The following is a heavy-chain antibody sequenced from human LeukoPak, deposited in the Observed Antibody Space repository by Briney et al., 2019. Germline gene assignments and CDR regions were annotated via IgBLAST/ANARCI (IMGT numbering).Heavy chain of an antibody. CDR1: GFTFSSYA. V-gene: IGHV3-30-3*01. CDR2: ISYDGSNK. Sequence: GGSLRLSCAASGFTFSSYAMHWVRQAPGKGLEWVAVISYDGSNKYYADSVKGRFTISRDNSNDTLYLQMNSLRAEDTAVYYCARDSSSWYYWGQGTLVTVSS. J-gene: IGHJ4*02. D-gene: IGHD6-13*01. CDR3: ARDSSSWYY.